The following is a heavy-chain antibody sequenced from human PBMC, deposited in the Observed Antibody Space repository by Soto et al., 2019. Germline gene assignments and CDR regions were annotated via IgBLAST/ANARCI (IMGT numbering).Heavy chain of an antibody. CDR2: INHSGST. CDR3: ASQGLIQLYYFAY. J-gene: IGHJ4*02. Sequence: SETLSLTCAVYGGSFSGYYWSWIRQPPGKGLEWIGEINHSGSTNYNPSLKSRVTISVDTSKNQFSLKLSSVTAADTAVYYCASQGLIQLYYFAYWGQGSLVTVSS. CDR1: GGSFSGYY. V-gene: IGHV4-34*01. D-gene: IGHD5-18*01.